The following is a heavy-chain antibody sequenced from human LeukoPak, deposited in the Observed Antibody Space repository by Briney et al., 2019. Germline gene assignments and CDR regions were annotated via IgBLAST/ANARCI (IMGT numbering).Heavy chain of an antibody. V-gene: IGHV4-39*07. CDR1: GGSISSGSYY. D-gene: IGHD2-15*01. CDR2: IYYSGST. Sequence: SETLSLTCTVSGGSISSGSYYWGWIRQPPGKGLEWIGSIYYSGSTYYNPSLKSRGTISVDTSKNQFSLKLSSVTAADTAVYYCARAKWSDDAFDIWGQGTMVTVSS. CDR3: ARAKWSDDAFDI. J-gene: IGHJ3*02.